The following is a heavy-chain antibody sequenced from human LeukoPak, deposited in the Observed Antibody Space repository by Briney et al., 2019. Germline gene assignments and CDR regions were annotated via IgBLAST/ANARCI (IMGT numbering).Heavy chain of an antibody. Sequence: SETLSLTCAVSGGSISSSNWWSWVRQPPGKGLEWIGEIYHSGSTNYNPSLKSRVTISVDTSKNQFSLKLSSVTAADTAVYYCARRGAAAPFDYWGQGTLVTVSS. V-gene: IGHV4-4*02. D-gene: IGHD6-13*01. J-gene: IGHJ4*02. CDR1: GGSISSSNW. CDR3: ARRGAAAPFDY. CDR2: IYHSGST.